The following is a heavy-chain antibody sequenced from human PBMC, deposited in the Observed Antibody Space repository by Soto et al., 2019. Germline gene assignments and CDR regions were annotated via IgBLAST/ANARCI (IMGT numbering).Heavy chain of an antibody. J-gene: IGHJ4*02. CDR2: INAGNGNT. CDR3: ARGLGGSGSYSDY. CDR1: GYTFTSYA. Sequence: QVQLVQSGAEVKKPGASVKVSCKASGYTFTSYAMHWVRQAPGQRLEWMGWINAGNGNTKYSQKLQGRVTITRDTSASTAYMELSSLRSEDTAVYYCARGLGGSGSYSDYWGQGTLVTVSS. D-gene: IGHD3-10*01. V-gene: IGHV1-3*01.